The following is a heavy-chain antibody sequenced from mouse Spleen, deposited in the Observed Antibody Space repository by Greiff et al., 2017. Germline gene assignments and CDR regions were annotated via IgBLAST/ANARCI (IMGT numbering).Heavy chain of an antibody. D-gene: IGHD4-1*01. CDR3: TRGRTGDAMDY. V-gene: IGHV5-9-1*02. CDR2: ISSGGDYI. Sequence: EVKLMESGEGLVKPGGSLKLSCAASGFTFSSYAMSWVRQTPEKRLEWVAYISSGGDYIYYADTVKGRFTISRDNARNTLYLQMSSLKSEDTAMYYCTRGRTGDAMDYWGQGTSVTVSS. J-gene: IGHJ4*01. CDR1: GFTFSSYA.